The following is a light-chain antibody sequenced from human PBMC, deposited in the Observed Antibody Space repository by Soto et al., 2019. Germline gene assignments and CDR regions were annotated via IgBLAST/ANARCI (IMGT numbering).Light chain of an antibody. J-gene: IGLJ1*01. CDR2: DDN. CDR1: SSNIGGNS. CDR3: CSYADNYFYV. V-gene: IGLV1-51*01. Sequence: QSVLTQPPSVSAAPGQKVTISCSGSSSNIGGNSVSWYQQLPGTAPKLLIYDDNKRPSGIPDRFSGSKSGTSATLTISGLQADDEADYHCCSYADNYFYVFGTGTKVTVL.